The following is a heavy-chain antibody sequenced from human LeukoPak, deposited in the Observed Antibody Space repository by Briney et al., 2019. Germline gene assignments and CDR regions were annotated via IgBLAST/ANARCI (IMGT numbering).Heavy chain of an antibody. CDR2: INPNSGGT. CDR1: GYTFTGYY. J-gene: IGHJ6*02. Sequence: ASVKVSCKSSGYTFTGYYVHWVRQAPGQVLEWMGWINPNSGGTNYAQKFQGRVTMTRDTSISTAYMELSRLRSDDTAVYYCARGHYDFWSGSLRDYGMDVWGQGTTVTVSS. D-gene: IGHD3-3*01. CDR3: ARGHYDFWSGSLRDYGMDV. V-gene: IGHV1-2*02.